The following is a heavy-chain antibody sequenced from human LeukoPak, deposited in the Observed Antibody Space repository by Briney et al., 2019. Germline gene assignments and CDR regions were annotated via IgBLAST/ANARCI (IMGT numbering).Heavy chain of an antibody. CDR2: IIPILGIA. V-gene: IGHV1-69*04. CDR1: GGTFSSYA. Sequence: ASVKVSCKASGGTFSSYAISWVRQAPGQGLEWMGRIIPILGIANYAQKFQGRVTITADKSTSTAYMELSSLRSEDTAVYYCARERAPCGGDCNDAFDIWGQGTMVTVSS. D-gene: IGHD2-21*02. J-gene: IGHJ3*02. CDR3: ARERAPCGGDCNDAFDI.